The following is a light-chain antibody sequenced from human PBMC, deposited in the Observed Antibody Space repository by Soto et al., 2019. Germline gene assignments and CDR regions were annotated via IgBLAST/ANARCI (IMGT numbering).Light chain of an antibody. J-gene: IGLJ2*01. CDR1: SGHSSYA. V-gene: IGLV4-69*01. CDR3: QTWGTGTVV. Sequence: QLVLTQSPSASASLGASVKLTCTLSSGHSSYAIAWHQQQPEQGPRYLMKLNSDGSHSKGDGIPDRFSGSSSGAERYLTISNLQSEDEADYDCQTWGTGTVVFGGGTKLTVL. CDR2: LNSDGSH.